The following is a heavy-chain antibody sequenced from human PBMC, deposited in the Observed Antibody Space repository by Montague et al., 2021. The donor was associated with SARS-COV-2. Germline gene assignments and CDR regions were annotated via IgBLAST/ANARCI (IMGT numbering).Heavy chain of an antibody. CDR2: TFYRSQWHT. CDR1: GDSVSSDTAA. CDR3: ARDGDYGGTWYSFLQD. J-gene: IGHJ1*01. D-gene: IGHD4-17*01. V-gene: IGHV6-1*01. Sequence: CAISGDSVSSDTAAWHWIRQSSSRGLEWLGRTFYRSQWHTDSAASVRSRISFSGDIPKNQFSLHLNSVTPEDTAIYYCARDGDYGGTWYSFLQDWGQGTLVIVSS.